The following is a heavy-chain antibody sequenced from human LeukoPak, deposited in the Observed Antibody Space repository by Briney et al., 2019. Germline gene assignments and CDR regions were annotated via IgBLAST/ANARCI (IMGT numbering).Heavy chain of an antibody. V-gene: IGHV4-34*01. J-gene: IGHJ3*02. CDR1: GGSFSGYY. CDR2: INHSGST. Sequence: SETLSLTCAVYGGSFSGYYWSWIRQSPEKGLEWIGEINHSGSTNYNPSLKSRVTISVDTSKNQFSLKLSSVTAADTAVYYCARDKWEPRYAFDIWGQGTVVTVSS. D-gene: IGHD1-26*01. CDR3: ARDKWEPRYAFDI.